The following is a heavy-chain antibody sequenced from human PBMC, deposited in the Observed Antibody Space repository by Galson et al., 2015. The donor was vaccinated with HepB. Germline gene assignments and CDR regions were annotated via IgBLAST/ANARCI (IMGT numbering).Heavy chain of an antibody. D-gene: IGHD1-1*01. CDR1: GDSVSSNDVA. J-gene: IGHJ3*01. CDR3: VRGRNSAFDV. CDR2: TDYRSKWNN. V-gene: IGHV6-1*01. Sequence: CAISGDSVSSNDVAWNRIRQSPSRDLEWLGRTDYRSKWNNDYAASVKGRININADASKNQFSLLLTSVTPEDTAVYYCVRGRNSAFDVWGQGTVVT.